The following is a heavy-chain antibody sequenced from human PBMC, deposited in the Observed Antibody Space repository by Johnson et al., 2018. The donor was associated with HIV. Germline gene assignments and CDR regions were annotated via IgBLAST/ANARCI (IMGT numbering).Heavy chain of an antibody. J-gene: IGHJ3*02. CDR1: GFIFSSYV. CDR2: ISYDGSNK. V-gene: IGHV3-30*04. D-gene: IGHD6-13*01. CDR3: ARVRAAAVSDAFDI. Sequence: QVQLVESGGGVVQPGRSLRLSCAASGFIFSSYVMYWVRQAPGKGLEWVAVISYDGSNKYYADSVKGRFTISRDNSRNPLYLQMNSLRADDTALYYCARVRAAAVSDAFDIWGQGTMVTVSS.